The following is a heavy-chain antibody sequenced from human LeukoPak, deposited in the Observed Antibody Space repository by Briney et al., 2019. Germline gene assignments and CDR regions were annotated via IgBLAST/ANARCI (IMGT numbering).Heavy chain of an antibody. CDR1: GGSISSSSYY. CDR3: VGHLPYRNYCNY. V-gene: IGHV4-39*01. J-gene: IGHJ4*02. Sequence: SETLSLTCTVSGGSISSSSYYWGWIRQPPGKGLEWIASIYYSGSTYYNPSIKSRVTISVDTSRNQFSLKLNSVTAADTAVYYCVGHLPYRNYCNYWGQGTLVTVSS. CDR2: IYYSGST. D-gene: IGHD3-10*01.